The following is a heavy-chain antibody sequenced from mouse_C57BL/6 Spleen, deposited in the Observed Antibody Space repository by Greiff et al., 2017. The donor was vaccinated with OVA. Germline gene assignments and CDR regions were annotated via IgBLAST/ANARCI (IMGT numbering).Heavy chain of an antibody. CDR3: ASPNYYGSSPAWFAY. CDR1: GYAFSSSW. V-gene: IGHV1-82*01. CDR2: IYPGDGDT. Sequence: VKLMESGPELVKPGASVKISCKASGYAFSSSWMNWVKQRPGQGLEWIGRIYPGDGDTNYNGKFKGKATLTADKSSSTAYMQLSSLTSEDSAVYCCASPNYYGSSPAWFAYWGQGTLVTVSA. D-gene: IGHD1-1*01. J-gene: IGHJ3*01.